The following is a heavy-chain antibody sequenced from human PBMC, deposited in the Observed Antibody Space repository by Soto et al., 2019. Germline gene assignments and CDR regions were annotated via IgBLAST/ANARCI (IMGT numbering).Heavy chain of an antibody. D-gene: IGHD4-4*01. J-gene: IGHJ6*02. Sequence: PGESLKISCKGSGYTFTDYWIGWVRQLPGKGLEWMGIIYPDDSDTRYSPSFQGHVTITVGKSTSTAYLQWNTLKASDTAMYYCARHISNVRYYYYAMDVWGQGTAVTVSS. CDR1: GYTFTDYW. CDR2: IYPDDSDT. V-gene: IGHV5-51*01. CDR3: ARHISNVRYYYYAMDV.